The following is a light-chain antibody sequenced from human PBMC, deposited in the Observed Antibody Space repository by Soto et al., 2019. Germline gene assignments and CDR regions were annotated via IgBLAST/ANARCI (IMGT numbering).Light chain of an antibody. Sequence: QSVLTQPPSASGTPGQRVTISCSGSSSNIGSNYVYWYQQLPGTAPXXLXXRNNQRPSXXXXXXSGXXXXXXXXXXXXXLRSEDEADYYCAAWDDSLSGLVVFGGGTQLTVL. CDR2: RNN. CDR1: SSNIGSNY. J-gene: IGLJ2*01. V-gene: IGLV1-47*01. CDR3: AAWDDSLSGLVV.